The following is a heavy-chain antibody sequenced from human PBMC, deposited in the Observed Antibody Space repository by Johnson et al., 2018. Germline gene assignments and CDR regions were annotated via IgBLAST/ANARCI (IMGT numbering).Heavy chain of an antibody. Sequence: VQLVESGGGLVKPGGSLRLSCAASGFTFSDYYMSWIRQAPGKGLEWVSYISSSGSTIYYEDSVKGRFTISRDHAKNSLYRQMNSRRSEDTAVYYCARDSPGGGWPLDAFDIWGQGTMVTVSS. D-gene: IGHD6-19*01. V-gene: IGHV3-11*04. CDR1: GFTFSDYY. CDR3: ARDSPGGGWPLDAFDI. J-gene: IGHJ3*02. CDR2: ISSSGSTI.